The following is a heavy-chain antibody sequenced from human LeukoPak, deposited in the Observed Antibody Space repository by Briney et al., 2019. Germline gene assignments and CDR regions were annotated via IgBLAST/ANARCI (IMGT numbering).Heavy chain of an antibody. CDR1: GGSISSSSYY. CDR2: INYSGGT. Sequence: SETLSLTCTVSGGSISSSSYYWGWIRQPPGEGLEWIGSINYSGGTHYNPSLKSRVTISVDTSKNQFSLKLTSVTAADTAVYYCARRPGYSSSWYYFDYWGQGTLVTVST. D-gene: IGHD6-13*01. V-gene: IGHV4-39*01. J-gene: IGHJ4*02. CDR3: ARRPGYSSSWYYFDY.